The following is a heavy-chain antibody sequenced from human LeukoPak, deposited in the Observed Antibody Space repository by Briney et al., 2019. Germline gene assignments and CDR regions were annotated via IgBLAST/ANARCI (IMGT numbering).Heavy chain of an antibody. D-gene: IGHD2-21*01. CDR2: INHSGST. J-gene: IGHJ4*02. V-gene: IGHV4-34*01. Sequence: PSETLSLTCAVCGGSFSGYYWSWIRQPPGKGLEWIGEINHSGSTNYNPSLKSRVTISVDTSKNQFSLKLSSVTAADTAVFYCARTAWYSFDYWGQGTLVTVSS. CDR1: GGSFSGYY. CDR3: ARTAWYSFDY.